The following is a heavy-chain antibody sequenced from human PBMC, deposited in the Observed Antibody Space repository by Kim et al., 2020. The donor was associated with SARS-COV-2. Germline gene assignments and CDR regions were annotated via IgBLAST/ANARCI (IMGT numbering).Heavy chain of an antibody. J-gene: IGHJ6*02. V-gene: IGHV3-30*18. D-gene: IGHD1-26*01. CDR1: GFTFSSYG. Sequence: GGSLRLSCAASGFTFSSYGMHWVRQAPGKGLEWVAVISYDGSNKYYADSVKGRFTISRDNSKNTLYLQMNSLRAEDTAVYYCAKEDPDYIDSLWELYYYGMDVWGQGTTVTVSS. CDR2: ISYDGSNK. CDR3: AKEDPDYIDSLWELYYYGMDV.